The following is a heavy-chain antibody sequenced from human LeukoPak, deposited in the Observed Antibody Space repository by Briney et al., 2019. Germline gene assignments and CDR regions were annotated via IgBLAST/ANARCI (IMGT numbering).Heavy chain of an antibody. D-gene: IGHD1-1*01. J-gene: IGHJ6*02. CDR1: GFTFSDYY. Sequence: GGSLRLSCAASGFTFSDYYMSLIRQAPGKGLEWVSYISSSGSTIYYADSVKGRFTISRDNAKNSLYLQMNSLRAEDTAVYYCARGHGTPPHYYYYYGMDVWGQGTTVTVSS. CDR3: ARGHGTPPHYYYYYGMDV. V-gene: IGHV3-11*01. CDR2: ISSSGSTI.